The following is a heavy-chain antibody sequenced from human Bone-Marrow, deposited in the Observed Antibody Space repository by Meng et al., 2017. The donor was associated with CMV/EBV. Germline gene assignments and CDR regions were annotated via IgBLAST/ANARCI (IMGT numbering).Heavy chain of an antibody. J-gene: IGHJ3*02. Sequence: SGPTLVKPTQTLTLTCTSSGFSLRTSGAGVGWMRQPPGKALEWLAHIFSNDEKSYSTSLKSRLTISKDTSKSQVVLTMTNMDPVDTATYYCARMEGAGSLGAFDIWGQGTMVTVSS. D-gene: IGHD1-26*01. CDR1: GFSLRTSGAG. CDR3: ARMEGAGSLGAFDI. CDR2: IFSNDEK. V-gene: IGHV2-26*01.